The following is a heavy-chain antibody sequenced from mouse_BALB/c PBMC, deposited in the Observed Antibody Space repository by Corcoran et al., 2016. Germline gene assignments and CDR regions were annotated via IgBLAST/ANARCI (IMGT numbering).Heavy chain of an antibody. V-gene: IGHV9-1*02. J-gene: IGHJ4*01. CDR1: GDTFTNYG. D-gene: IGHD1-1*01. CDR2: INTYTGEP. Sequence: IQXVESGPELKKPGETVKISCKESGDTFTNYGMNWVKQAPGKGLKWMGWINTYTGEPTYADDFKGRFAFSLENSASTAYLQINNLKNEDMATYFCATTVVASMDYWGQGTSVTVSS. CDR3: ATTVVASMDY.